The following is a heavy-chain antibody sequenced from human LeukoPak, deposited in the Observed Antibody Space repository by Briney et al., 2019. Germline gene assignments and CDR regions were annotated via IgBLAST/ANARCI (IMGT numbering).Heavy chain of an antibody. CDR2: INPNSGGT. D-gene: IGHD3-22*01. Sequence: GASVKVSCKASGYTFTGYYMHWVRQAPGQGLEWMGRINPNSGGTNYAQKVQGRVTMTRDTSISTAYMELSRLRSDDTAVYYCARVGSAYYYDSSGYYGYWGQGTLVTVSS. J-gene: IGHJ4*02. V-gene: IGHV1-2*06. CDR3: ARVGSAYYYDSSGYYGY. CDR1: GYTFTGYY.